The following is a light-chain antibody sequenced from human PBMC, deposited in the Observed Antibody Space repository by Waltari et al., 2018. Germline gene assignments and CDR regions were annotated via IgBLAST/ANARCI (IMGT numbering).Light chain of an antibody. V-gene: IGKV1-5*03. CDR3: QQSDTFSFT. CDR1: QSINYW. J-gene: IGKJ2*01. CDR2: KTS. Sequence: DIQMTQSPSTLSASVGDRVTITCRASQSINYWVAWYQQKPGKAPKPLIYKTSTLESGVPSRFSGSGSGTEFILTISSLQPDDFATYYCQQSDTFSFTFGQGTKLESK.